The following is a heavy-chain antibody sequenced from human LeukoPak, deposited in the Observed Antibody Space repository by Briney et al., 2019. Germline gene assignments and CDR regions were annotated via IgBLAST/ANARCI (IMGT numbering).Heavy chain of an antibody. V-gene: IGHV4-39*07. CDR2: IYYSGST. J-gene: IGHJ4*02. Sequence: SETLSLTCTVSGGSISSSSYYWGWIRQPPGKGLEWIGSIYYSGSTYYNPSLKSRVTISVDTSKNQFSLKLSSVTAADTAVYYCARRDYGDYGPNSPFDYWGQGTLVTVSS. CDR1: GGSISSSSYY. CDR3: ARRDYGDYGPNSPFDY. D-gene: IGHD4-17*01.